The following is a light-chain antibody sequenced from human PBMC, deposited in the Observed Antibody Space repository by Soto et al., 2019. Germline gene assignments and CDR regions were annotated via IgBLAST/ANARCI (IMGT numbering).Light chain of an antibody. J-gene: IGKJ4*01. CDR1: QSVRNY. CDR3: HHYSSPPAT. Sequence: EIVLTQSPGTLSLSPGERATLSCRASQSVRNYLAWYRQKPGQAPRLLIYGASTRAAGIPDRFGGSGSGTDFTLTISGLEPEDFAMYYCHHYSSPPATFGGRTRVESK. CDR2: GAS. V-gene: IGKV3-20*01.